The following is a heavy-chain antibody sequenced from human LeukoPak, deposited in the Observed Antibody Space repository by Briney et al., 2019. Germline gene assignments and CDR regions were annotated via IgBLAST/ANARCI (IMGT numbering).Heavy chain of an antibody. CDR3: ARGFLQLTPYYFDY. J-gene: IGHJ4*02. Sequence: GGSLRLSCAASGFDVSINYMNWIRQSPEKGLEWVSIIHNDGSTYYADSVKGRFTVSRDNPKNTVSLQMDSLRVDNTGIYYCARGFLQLTPYYFDYWGQGALVTVSS. D-gene: IGHD1-1*01. V-gene: IGHV3-66*01. CDR2: IHNDGST. CDR1: GFDVSINY.